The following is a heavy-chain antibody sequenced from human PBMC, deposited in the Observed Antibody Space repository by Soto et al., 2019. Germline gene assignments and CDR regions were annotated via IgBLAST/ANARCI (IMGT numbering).Heavy chain of an antibody. CDR2: ISSSGSTA. Sequence: GGSLRLSCAASGFTFSRFELHWVRQAPGKGLEWISYISSSGSTAYYASSVEGRFTISRDNANNSVYLQMHSLRAEDTALYYFKSDAWFPYLSFYWGQGALVTVSS. CDR1: GFTFSRFE. V-gene: IGHV3-48*03. CDR3: KSDAWFPYLSFY. J-gene: IGHJ4*02. D-gene: IGHD3-10*01.